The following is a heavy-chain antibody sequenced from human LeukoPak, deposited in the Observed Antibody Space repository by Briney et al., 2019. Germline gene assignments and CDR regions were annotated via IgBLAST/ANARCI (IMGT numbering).Heavy chain of an antibody. CDR2: INPSGGST. D-gene: IGHD6-19*01. CDR1: GYTFTSYY. V-gene: IGHV1-46*01. CDR3: ARRVAGNWFDY. Sequence: ASVKVSCKASGYTFTSYYIHWVRQAPGQGLEWMGIINPSGGSTNYAQKFQGRVTMTRDTSITTAYMELSRLRSDDTAVYYCARRVAGNWFDYWGQGTLVTVSS. J-gene: IGHJ4*02.